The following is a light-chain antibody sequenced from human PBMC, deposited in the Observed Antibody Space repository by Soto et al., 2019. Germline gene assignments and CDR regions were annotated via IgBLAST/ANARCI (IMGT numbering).Light chain of an antibody. CDR1: QDIDIS. V-gene: IGKV1-5*01. CDR2: AAS. CDR3: QHYDTFSWE. Sequence: DIQMTQSPSTLYASVGDRVTITCRASQDIDISLAWFQQRPGKAPKVLIYAASGLVTGVPPTFSGSGSGTEFTLTISSVQPDDFATYFCQHYDTFSWEFGQGTKVDIK. J-gene: IGKJ1*01.